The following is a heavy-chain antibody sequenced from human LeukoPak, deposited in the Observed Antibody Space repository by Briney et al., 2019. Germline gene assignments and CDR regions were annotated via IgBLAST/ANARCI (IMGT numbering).Heavy chain of an antibody. V-gene: IGHV4-38-2*02. J-gene: IGHJ4*02. Sequence: SETLSLTCTVSGYSISRGNHWGWIRQPPGKGLEWIGSIYHSGSTYYNPSLKSRVTISVDTSKNQFSLKLTSVTAADTAVYYCTRGPLIGPIDYWGQGTLVTVSS. CDR2: IYHSGST. CDR3: TRGPLIGPIDY. CDR1: GYSISRGNH. D-gene: IGHD3-16*01.